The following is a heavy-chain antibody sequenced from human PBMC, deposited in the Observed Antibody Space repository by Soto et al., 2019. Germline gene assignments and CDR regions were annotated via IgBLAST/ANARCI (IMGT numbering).Heavy chain of an antibody. Sequence: GGSLRLSCAASGFTFSSYGMHWVRQAPGKGLEWVAVIWYDVSNKYYADSVKGRFTISRDNSKNTLYLQMNSLRAEDTAVYYCARDKGITMIVDDNWTVAPEAFDFSGQKTMVT. D-gene: IGHD3-22*01. CDR3: ARDKGITMIVDDNWTVAPEAFDF. J-gene: IGHJ3*01. CDR2: IWYDVSNK. CDR1: GFTFSSYG. V-gene: IGHV3-33*01.